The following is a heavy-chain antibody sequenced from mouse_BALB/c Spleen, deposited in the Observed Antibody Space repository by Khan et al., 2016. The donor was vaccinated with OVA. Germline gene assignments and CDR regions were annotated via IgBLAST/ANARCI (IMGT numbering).Heavy chain of an antibody. V-gene: IGHV3-2*02. D-gene: IGHD1-1*01. J-gene: IGHJ4*01. CDR1: GYSITSNYA. CDR2: ISYSGST. CDR3: ARENYYGYAMDY. Sequence: EVQLQESGPGLVKPSQSLSLTCTVTGYSITSNYAWNWIRQFPGNKLEWMGYISYSGSTNYNPSLKSRISITRDTSKNQFFLQLHSVTTEDTATYYCARENYYGYAMDYWGQGTSITVSS.